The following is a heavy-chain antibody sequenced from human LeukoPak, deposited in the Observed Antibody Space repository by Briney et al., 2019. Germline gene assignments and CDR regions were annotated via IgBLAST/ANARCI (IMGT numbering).Heavy chain of an antibody. V-gene: IGHV1-18*01. Sequence: ASVKVSCKASGYSFTNFGIGWVRQAPGQGLEWLGWISPNNGDTNYAQNVQGRVAMTTDTSTSTVYMELRSLRSDDTAVYYCARGATAMASNDYWGQGTLVTVSS. J-gene: IGHJ4*02. CDR1: GYSFTNFG. D-gene: IGHD5-18*01. CDR3: ARGATAMASNDY. CDR2: ISPNNGDT.